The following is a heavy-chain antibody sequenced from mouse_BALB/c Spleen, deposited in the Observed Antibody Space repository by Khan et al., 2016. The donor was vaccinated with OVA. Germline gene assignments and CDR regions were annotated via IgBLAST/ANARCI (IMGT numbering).Heavy chain of an antibody. CDR2: IWGDGSI. Sequence: VQLQESGPGLVAPSQSLSITCTVSGFSLTSNGVSWVRQPPGKGLEWLGVIWGDGSINYHSVLKSRLSISKDNSKSQVFLKLNSLQTDDTATYFLAKLRVFYFDYWGQGTTRTVSS. CDR1: GFSLTSNG. CDR3: AKLRVFYFDY. J-gene: IGHJ2*01. V-gene: IGHV2-3*01.